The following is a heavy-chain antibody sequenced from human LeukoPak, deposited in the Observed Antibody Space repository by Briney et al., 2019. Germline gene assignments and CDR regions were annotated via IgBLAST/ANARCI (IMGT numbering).Heavy chain of an antibody. CDR3: ARGYSAAAGTRY. CDR2: INPNSGGT. Sequence: ASVKVSCKASGYTFTGYYMHWVRQAPGQGLKWMGWINPNSGGTNYAQKFQGRVTMTRDTSISTAYMELSRLRSDDTAVYYCARGYSAAAGTRYWGQGTLVTVSS. CDR1: GYTFTGYY. V-gene: IGHV1-2*02. J-gene: IGHJ4*02. D-gene: IGHD6-13*01.